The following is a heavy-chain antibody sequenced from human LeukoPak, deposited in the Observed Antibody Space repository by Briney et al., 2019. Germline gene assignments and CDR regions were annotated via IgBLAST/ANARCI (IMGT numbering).Heavy chain of an antibody. J-gene: IGHJ4*02. D-gene: IGHD4-17*01. V-gene: IGHV1-18*01. Sequence: ASVKVSCKASGYTFTSYAISWMRQAPGQGLEWMGWINSYNGNTNYAQKLQGRVTMTTDTSTSTAYMELRSLRSDDTAVYYCARDCQFYGDYGCLGFDYWGQGTLVTVSS. CDR1: GYTFTSYA. CDR3: ARDCQFYGDYGCLGFDY. CDR2: INSYNGNT.